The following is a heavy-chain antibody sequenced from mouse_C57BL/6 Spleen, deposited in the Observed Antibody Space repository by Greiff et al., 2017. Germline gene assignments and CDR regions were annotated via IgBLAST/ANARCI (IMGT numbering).Heavy chain of an antibody. CDR2: IYPGSGST. D-gene: IGHD2-2*01. CDR1: GYTFTSYW. CDR3: ERREVTTNDY. V-gene: IGHV1-55*01. J-gene: IGHJ2*01. Sequence: QVQLQQPGAELVKPGASVKMSCKASGYTFTSYWITWVKQRPGQGLEWIGDIYPGSGSTNYNEKFKSKVTLTVDTSSSTAYMQLSSLTSKDSAVYYCERREVTTNDYWGQGTTLTVSS.